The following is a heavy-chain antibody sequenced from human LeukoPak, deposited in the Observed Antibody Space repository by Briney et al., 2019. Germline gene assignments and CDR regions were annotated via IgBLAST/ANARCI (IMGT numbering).Heavy chain of an antibody. CDR1: GGSISSSSYY. CDR3: ARGFAVAGTDY. J-gene: IGHJ4*02. V-gene: IGHV4-39*07. Sequence: PSETLSLTCTVSGGSISSSSYYWGWIRQPPGKGLEWIGIIYYSGSTNYNPSLKSRVTISVDTSKNQFSLKLSSVTAADTAVYYCARGFAVAGTDYWGQGTLVTVSS. D-gene: IGHD6-19*01. CDR2: IYYSGST.